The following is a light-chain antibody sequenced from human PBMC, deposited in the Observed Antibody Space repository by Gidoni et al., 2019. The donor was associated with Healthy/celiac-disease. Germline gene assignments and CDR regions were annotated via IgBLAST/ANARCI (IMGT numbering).Light chain of an antibody. V-gene: IGLV3-1*01. Sequence: YELTQPPSVSVSPGQTASITCSGDKLGDKYACWYQQKPGQSPVLVIYQDSKRPSGIPERFSGSNSGNTATLTISGTQAMDEADYYCQAWDSSTMVFGGGTKLTVL. CDR1: KLGDKY. J-gene: IGLJ2*01. CDR3: QAWDSSTMV. CDR2: QDS.